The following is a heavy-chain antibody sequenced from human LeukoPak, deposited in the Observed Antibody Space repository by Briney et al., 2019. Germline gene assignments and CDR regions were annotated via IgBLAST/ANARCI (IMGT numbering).Heavy chain of an antibody. D-gene: IGHD1-26*01. Sequence: SGGSLRLSCAASGXTFSHYTMHWVRQAPGKGQDWVAGISYDGSNQYYADSVKGRFTISRYNSKDTLYLQMNSLRAEDTAVYYCAREYSGSYKDYWGQGTLVTVSS. CDR3: AREYSGSYKDY. CDR2: ISYDGSNQ. V-gene: IGHV3-30-3*01. J-gene: IGHJ4*02. CDR1: GXTFSHYT.